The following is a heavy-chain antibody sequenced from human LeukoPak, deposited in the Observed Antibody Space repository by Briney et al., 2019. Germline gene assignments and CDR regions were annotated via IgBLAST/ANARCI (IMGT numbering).Heavy chain of an antibody. D-gene: IGHD3-3*01. CDR2: INHSGST. J-gene: IGHJ5*02. CDR3: ARVSIRLRFLEWLPDNWFDP. Sequence: PSGTLSLTCAVYGGSFSGYYWSWIRQPPGTGLEWIGEINHSGSTNYNPSLNSRVTISVDTSKNQFSLKLSSVTAADTAVYYCARVSIRLRFLEWLPDNWFDPWGQGTLVTVSS. V-gene: IGHV4-34*01. CDR1: GGSFSGYY.